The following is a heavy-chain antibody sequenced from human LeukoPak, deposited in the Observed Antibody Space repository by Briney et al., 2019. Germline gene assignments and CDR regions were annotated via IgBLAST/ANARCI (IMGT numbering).Heavy chain of an antibody. CDR1: GFTFSSYG. D-gene: IGHD2-2*01. V-gene: IGHV3-30*02. CDR3: AKDLNRYQLLYYFDY. CDR2: IRYDGSNK. Sequence: GGSLRLSYAASGFTFSSYGMHWVRQAPAKGLEWVAFIRYDGSNKYYADSVNGRFTISRDNSKNTLYLQMNSLRAEDTAVYYCAKDLNRYQLLYYFDYWGQGTLVTVSS. J-gene: IGHJ4*02.